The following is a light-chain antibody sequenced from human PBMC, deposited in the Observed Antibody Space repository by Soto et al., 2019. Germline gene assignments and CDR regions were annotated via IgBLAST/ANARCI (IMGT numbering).Light chain of an antibody. J-gene: IGLJ2*01. CDR3: QSYDSSLSGYVV. CDR2: GNS. Sequence: QSVLTQPPSVSGAPGQRVTISRTGSISNIGAGYDVHWYQQLPGTAPKILVYGNSNRPSGVPDRFSGSKSGTSASLAITGLQAEDEADYYCQSYDSSLSGYVVFGGGTKLTVL. CDR1: ISNIGAGYD. V-gene: IGLV1-40*01.